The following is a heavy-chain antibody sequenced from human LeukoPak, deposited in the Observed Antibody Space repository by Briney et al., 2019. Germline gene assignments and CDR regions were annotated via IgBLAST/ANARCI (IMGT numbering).Heavy chain of an antibody. CDR2: ISYDGSNK. Sequence: PGRSLRLSCAASGFTFSSYGMHWVRQAPGKGLEWVAVISYDGSNKYYADSVKGRFTISRDNSKNTLYLQMNSLRAEDTAVYYCAKAHRVLRYFDWFVDGMDVWGQGTTVTVSS. CDR1: GFTFSSYG. CDR3: AKAHRVLRYFDWFVDGMDV. J-gene: IGHJ6*02. V-gene: IGHV3-30*18. D-gene: IGHD3-9*01.